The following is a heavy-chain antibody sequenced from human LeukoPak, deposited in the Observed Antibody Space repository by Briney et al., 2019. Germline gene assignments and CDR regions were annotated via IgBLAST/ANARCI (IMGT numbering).Heavy chain of an antibody. V-gene: IGHV3-48*01. J-gene: IGHJ4*02. Sequence: GGSLRLSCAASGFTFSSHSMNWVRQTPGKGLEWVSYISSSNSTIYYADSVRGRFTISRDDAKNSLYLQMNSLRAEDTAVYYCASGLTVAEGYFDYWGQGTLVTVSS. CDR3: ASGLTVAEGYFDY. CDR2: ISSSNSTI. CDR1: GFTFSSHS. D-gene: IGHD6-19*01.